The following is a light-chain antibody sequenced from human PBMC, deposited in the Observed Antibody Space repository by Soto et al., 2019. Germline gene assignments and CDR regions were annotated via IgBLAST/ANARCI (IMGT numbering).Light chain of an antibody. CDR3: QQYGSSRWT. V-gene: IGKV3-20*01. Sequence: EIVLTQSPGTLSLSPEERATLSCRASQSVSSSYLAWYQQKPGQAPRLLIHGASSRATGIPDRFSGSGSGTDFTLTISRLEPEDFAVYYCQQYGSSRWTFGQGTKVDIK. CDR2: GAS. J-gene: IGKJ1*01. CDR1: QSVSSSY.